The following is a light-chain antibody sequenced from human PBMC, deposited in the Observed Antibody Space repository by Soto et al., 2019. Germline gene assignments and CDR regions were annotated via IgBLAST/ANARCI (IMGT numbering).Light chain of an antibody. Sequence: QSALTQPASVSGSPGQSITISCTGTSSDVGNYNLVSWYQHHPGKAPKFMIYGVTKRPSGVSDRFSGSKSGNTASLTITGLQAEDEADYYCCSYAGSNTYVFGTGTKVT. CDR3: CSYAGSNTYV. J-gene: IGLJ1*01. CDR1: SSDVGNYNL. V-gene: IGLV2-23*02. CDR2: GVT.